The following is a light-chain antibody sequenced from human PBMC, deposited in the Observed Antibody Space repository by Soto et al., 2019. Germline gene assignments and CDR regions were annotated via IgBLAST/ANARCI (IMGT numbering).Light chain of an antibody. CDR1: SSNIGNNY. J-gene: IGLJ2*01. CDR2: DNN. V-gene: IGLV1-51*01. CDR3: GTWDSSLSAVV. Sequence: QSVLTQPPSVSAAPGQKVTISCSVSSSNIGNNYVSWYQQLPGTAPKLLIYDNNKRPPGIPDRFSGSKSGTSATLVITGLQTGDEADYYCGTWDSSLSAVVFGGGTKLTVL.